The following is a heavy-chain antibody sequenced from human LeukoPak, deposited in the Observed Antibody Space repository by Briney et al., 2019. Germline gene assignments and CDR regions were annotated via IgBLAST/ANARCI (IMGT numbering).Heavy chain of an antibody. CDR3: AKVTSYYYDKSGYEHY. CDR1: GFTFSSFG. D-gene: IGHD3-22*01. J-gene: IGHJ4*02. V-gene: IGHV3-30*02. CDR2: IRYDGSNK. Sequence: GGSLRLSCAASGFTFSSFGMHWVRQAPGKGLEWVAFIRYDGSNKYYADSVKGRFTISRDNSKNTLYLQMNSLRAEDTALYYCAKVTSYYYDKSGYEHYWGQGTLVTVSS.